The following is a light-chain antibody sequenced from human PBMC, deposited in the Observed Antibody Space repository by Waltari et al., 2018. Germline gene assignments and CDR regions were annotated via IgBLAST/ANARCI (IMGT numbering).Light chain of an antibody. CDR1: QSISHY. CDR2: HAS. CDR3: QHYVNLPAT. J-gene: IGKJ1*01. Sequence: EVVLTQSPGTLSLSPGEGATLSCRASQSISHYLAWYQQKPGQAPRLLIYHASIRATGIPDRFSGSGSGTDFSLTISRLEPEDFAVYYCQHYVNLPATFGQGTKVEI. V-gene: IGKV3-20*01.